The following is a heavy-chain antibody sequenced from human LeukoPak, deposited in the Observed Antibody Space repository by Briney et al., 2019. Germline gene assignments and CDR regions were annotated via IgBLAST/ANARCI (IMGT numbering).Heavy chain of an antibody. D-gene: IGHD6-19*01. V-gene: IGHV4-34*01. Sequence: PSETLSLTCSVYGGSFSGYYWSWIRPPPGKGLEWIGEINHSGSTNYNPSLKSRVTISVDTSKNQFSLKLSSVTAADTAVYYCARGHGWVDYWGQGTLVTVSS. CDR3: ARGHGWVDY. CDR2: INHSGST. J-gene: IGHJ4*02. CDR1: GGSFSGYY.